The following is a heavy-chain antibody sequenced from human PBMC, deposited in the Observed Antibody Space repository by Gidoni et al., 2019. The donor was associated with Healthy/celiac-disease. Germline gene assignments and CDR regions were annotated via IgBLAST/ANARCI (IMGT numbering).Heavy chain of an antibody. Sequence: QVQLQQWGAGLLKPSETLSLTCAVYGGSFSGYYWSWIRQPPGKGLEWIGEINHSGSTNYNPSLKSRVTISVDTSKNQFSLKLSSVTAADTAVYYCARGAGGTREVTAIQAYYFDYWGQGTLVTVSS. CDR1: GGSFSGYY. V-gene: IGHV4-34*01. J-gene: IGHJ4*02. CDR3: ARGAGGTREVTAIQAYYFDY. D-gene: IGHD2-21*02. CDR2: INHSGST.